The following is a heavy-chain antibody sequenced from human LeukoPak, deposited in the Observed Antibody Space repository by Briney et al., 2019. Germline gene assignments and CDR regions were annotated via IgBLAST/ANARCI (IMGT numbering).Heavy chain of an antibody. CDR2: IYTSGST. J-gene: IGHJ4*02. D-gene: IGHD4-23*01. Sequence: SQTLSLTCTVSGGSISSGSYYWSWIRQPAGKGLEWIGRIYTSGSTNYNPSLKSRVTMSVDTSKNQFSLKLSSVTAADTAMYYCARVSRGNSVGGDYWGQGTLVTVSS. CDR1: GGSISSGSYY. CDR3: ARVSRGNSVGGDY. V-gene: IGHV4-61*02.